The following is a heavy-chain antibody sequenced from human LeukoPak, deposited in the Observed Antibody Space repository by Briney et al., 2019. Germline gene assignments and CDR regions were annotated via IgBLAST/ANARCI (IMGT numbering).Heavy chain of an antibody. J-gene: IGHJ4*02. CDR1: GDSFSSGGYY. D-gene: IGHD5-12*01. CDR3: ARAGGYSGYAFDY. Sequence: PSQALSLTCSVSGDSFSSGGYYWSWIRQHPGKGLEWIGYIYYSGSTYYNPSLKNRVTISVDTSKNQFYLKLRSVTAADTAVYYCARAGGYSGYAFDYWGQGTLVTVSS. V-gene: IGHV4-31*03. CDR2: IYYSGST.